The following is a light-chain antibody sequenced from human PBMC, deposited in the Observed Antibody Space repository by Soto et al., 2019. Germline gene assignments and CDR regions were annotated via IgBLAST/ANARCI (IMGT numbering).Light chain of an antibody. Sequence: DIQMTQSPSTLSPSVGDRVTITCRASQSISSWLAWYQQKPGKAPQLLIYKASFLEGGVPSRFSGSGSGTEFTLTISSLQTDDFASYYCQHYDSFSATFGQGTKVDIK. V-gene: IGKV1-5*03. J-gene: IGKJ2*01. CDR3: QHYDSFSAT. CDR1: QSISSW. CDR2: KAS.